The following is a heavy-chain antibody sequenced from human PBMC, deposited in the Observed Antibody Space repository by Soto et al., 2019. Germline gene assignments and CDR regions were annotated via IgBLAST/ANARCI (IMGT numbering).Heavy chain of an antibody. CDR3: ARDRDIDSSGWYNWFDP. CDR2: IIPIFGTA. J-gene: IGHJ5*02. Sequence: QVQLVQSGAEVKKPGSSVKVSCKASGGTFSSYAISWVRQAPGQGLEWMGGIIPIFGTANYAQKFQGRVTITADESTSTAYMELSSLRSEDTAVYYCARDRDIDSSGWYNWFDPWGQGTLVTVSS. D-gene: IGHD6-19*01. CDR1: GGTFSSYA. V-gene: IGHV1-69*01.